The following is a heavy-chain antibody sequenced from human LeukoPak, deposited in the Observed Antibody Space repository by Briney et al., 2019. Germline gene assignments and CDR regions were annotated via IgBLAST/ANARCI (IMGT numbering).Heavy chain of an antibody. CDR2: ISSSGSST. CDR3: AKVYDSSGYYLSDAFDI. V-gene: IGHV3-23*01. Sequence: GGSLRLSCAASGFTFSSYVMSWVRQAPSKGLGWVSAISSSGSSTYYADSVKGRFTISRDNSKNTLYLQMNSLGAEDTAVYYCAKVYDSSGYYLSDAFDIWGQGTMVTISS. J-gene: IGHJ3*02. D-gene: IGHD3-22*01. CDR1: GFTFSSYV.